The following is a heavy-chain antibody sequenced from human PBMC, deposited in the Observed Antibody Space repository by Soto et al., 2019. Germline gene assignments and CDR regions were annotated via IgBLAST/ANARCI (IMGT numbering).Heavy chain of an antibody. D-gene: IGHD6-6*01. Sequence: QVQLVQSGAEEKEPGSSVKVSCKASGGTFSSYAISWVRQAPGQGLERMGGLIPIFGTANYAQKFQGRVTITADESTSTAYMELSSLRSEDTAVYYCASLGRQLVDYYYGMDVWGQGTTVTVSS. CDR1: GGTFSSYA. CDR2: LIPIFGTA. CDR3: ASLGRQLVDYYYGMDV. J-gene: IGHJ6*02. V-gene: IGHV1-69*12.